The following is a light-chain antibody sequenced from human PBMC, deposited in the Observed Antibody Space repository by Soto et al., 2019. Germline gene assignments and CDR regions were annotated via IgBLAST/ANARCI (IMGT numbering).Light chain of an antibody. CDR1: QSLLHSNGGTF. CDR3: MQATHWPYT. V-gene: IGKV2-30*02. J-gene: IGKJ2*01. CDR2: KIS. Sequence: DAVMTQSPLSLPVSLGQPASISCRSNQSLLHSNGGTFLNWFQQRPGQSPRRLIYKISNLGSGVPHRFSGSASGTDFTPRISRVEAVDVGVYYCMQATHWPYTFGQRTKLQIK.